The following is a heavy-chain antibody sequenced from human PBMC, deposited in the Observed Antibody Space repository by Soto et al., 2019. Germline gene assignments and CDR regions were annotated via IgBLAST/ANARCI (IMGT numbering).Heavy chain of an antibody. V-gene: IGHV3-23*01. J-gene: IGHJ4*02. CDR3: ASGGLHGYANGGLSYFHS. D-gene: IGHD3-16*01. CDR1: DLSSSNHA. CDR2: ISGSDGGA. Sequence: WGALVVSCATSDLSSSNHAMTWVRQAPGKGLDWVSGISGSDGGAYYADSVKGRFTISRDNSRSTLYLQMNSLRVEDTAVYYCASGGLHGYANGGLSYFHSWGQGTMVTGSS.